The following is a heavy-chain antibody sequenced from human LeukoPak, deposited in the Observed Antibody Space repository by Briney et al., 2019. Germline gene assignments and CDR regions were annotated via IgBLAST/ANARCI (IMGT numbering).Heavy chain of an antibody. J-gene: IGHJ6*03. CDR1: GYTLTELS. D-gene: IGHD2-15*01. Sequence: GASVKVSCKVSGYTLTELSMHWVRQAPGKGLGWMGGFDPEDGETIYAQKFQGRVTMTEDTSTDTAYMELSSLRSEDTAVYYCATMGRLVVAATPYYYYYYMDVWGKGTTVTVSS. CDR2: FDPEDGET. CDR3: ATMGRLVVAATPYYYYYYMDV. V-gene: IGHV1-24*01.